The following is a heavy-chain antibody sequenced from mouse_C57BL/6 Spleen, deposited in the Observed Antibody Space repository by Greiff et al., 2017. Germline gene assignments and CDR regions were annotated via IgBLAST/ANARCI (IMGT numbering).Heavy chain of an antibody. CDR2: IHPNSGST. J-gene: IGHJ1*03. V-gene: IGHV1-64*01. Sequence: QVQLQQPGAELVKPGASVKLSCKASGYTFTSYWMHWVKQRPGQGLEWIGMIHPNSGSTNYNEKFKSKATLTVDKSSSTAYMQLSSLTSEDSAVYYGASHYGSSPDWYFDVGGTGTTVTVSS. CDR3: ASHYGSSPDWYFDV. CDR1: GYTFTSYW. D-gene: IGHD1-1*01.